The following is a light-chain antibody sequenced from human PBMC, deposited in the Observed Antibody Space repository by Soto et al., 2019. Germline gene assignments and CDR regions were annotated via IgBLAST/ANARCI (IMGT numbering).Light chain of an antibody. CDR2: GNS. Sequence: QSVLTQPPSVSGAPGQRVTISCTGSSSNIGAGYDVHWYQQLPGTAPKLLIYGNSNRPSGVPDRFSGSKSGTSASLAITGLQAEDEADYYCQSYDSSVSGSCVFGTGTKLTVL. CDR1: SSNIGAGYD. J-gene: IGLJ1*01. CDR3: QSYDSSVSGSCV. V-gene: IGLV1-40*01.